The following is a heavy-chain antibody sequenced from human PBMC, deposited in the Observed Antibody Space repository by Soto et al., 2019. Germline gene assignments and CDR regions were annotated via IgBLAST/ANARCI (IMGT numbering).Heavy chain of an antibody. J-gene: IGHJ5*02. Sequence: QVQLVQSGAEVKKPGASVKVSCKASGYTFTSYDISWVRQATGQGLEWMGWMNPNSGNTGYAQKFQGRVTMTWNTSLSTAYMELSSPRSQDTAVYYCARGPQDILDRWGQGTLFTVSS. CDR2: MNPNSGNT. D-gene: IGHD2-15*01. CDR3: ARGPQDILDR. CDR1: GYTFTSYD. V-gene: IGHV1-8*01.